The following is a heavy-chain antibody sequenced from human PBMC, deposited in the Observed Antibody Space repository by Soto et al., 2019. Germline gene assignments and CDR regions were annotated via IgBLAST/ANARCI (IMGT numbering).Heavy chain of an antibody. Sequence: VQLQASGPGLVKPSQTLSLTCTVSGGSISSGGYYWSWTRQHPGTGLEWIGYIYYSGSTYSNPSLTSRVTRSVDTSKNQFSLQLSSVTAADTTVDNSAIEPSSWGQGTLVTVSS. V-gene: IGHV4-31*03. J-gene: IGHJ4*02. CDR1: GGSISSGGYY. CDR2: IYYSGST. CDR3: AIEPSS.